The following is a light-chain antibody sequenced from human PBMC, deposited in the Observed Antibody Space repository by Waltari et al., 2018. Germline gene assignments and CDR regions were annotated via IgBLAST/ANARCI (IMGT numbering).Light chain of an antibody. Sequence: QSALTQPPSVSGSPGPSVTISCSGTSSEVGTYNSVPWYQQPPGTAPKLIIFDLSSRPSGVPDRFSGSKSGSTASLTISGLQAEDEGDYYCSSYTPSGTLVFGGGTKLTVL. CDR3: SSYTPSGTLV. CDR1: SSEVGTYNS. J-gene: IGLJ2*01. CDR2: DLS. V-gene: IGLV2-18*02.